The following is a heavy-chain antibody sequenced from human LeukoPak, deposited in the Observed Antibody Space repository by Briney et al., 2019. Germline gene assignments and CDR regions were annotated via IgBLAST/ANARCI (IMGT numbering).Heavy chain of an antibody. CDR2: IDYSGST. CDR3: ARGREQFGDIDS. Sequence: TPSETLSLTCTVSGGSISSGDYYWSWLRPPPGKGLEWFGYIDYSGSTYYNPSLKSRVTISVDTSKNQFSLKLSSVTAADTAVYYCARGREQFGDIDSWGQGTLVTVSS. V-gene: IGHV4-30-4*02. D-gene: IGHD6-6*01. CDR1: GGSISSGDYY. J-gene: IGHJ4*02.